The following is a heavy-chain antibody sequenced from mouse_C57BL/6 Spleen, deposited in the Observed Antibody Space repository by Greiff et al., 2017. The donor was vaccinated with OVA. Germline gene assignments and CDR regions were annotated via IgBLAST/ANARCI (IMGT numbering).Heavy chain of an antibody. D-gene: IGHD1-1*01. CDR2: ISYDGSN. Sequence: EVKLMESGPGLVKPSQSLSLSCSVTGYSITSGYFWNLIRQFPGNILEWMGYISYDGSNNSNPSLKNQITFTRDTSKNQCFLKLNAVTTDDTATYNCARDRIYYYGLGYWGQGTTLTVSS. V-gene: IGHV3-6*01. J-gene: IGHJ2*01. CDR1: GYSITSGYF. CDR3: ARDRIYYYGLGY.